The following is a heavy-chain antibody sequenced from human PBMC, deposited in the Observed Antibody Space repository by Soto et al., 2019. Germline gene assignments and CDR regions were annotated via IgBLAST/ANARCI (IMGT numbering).Heavy chain of an antibody. CDR2: IIPIFGTA. CDR3: AREVILVGATEWFDP. Sequence: SVKVSCKASGGTFSSYAISWVRQAPGRGLEWMGGIIPIFGTANYAQKFQGRVTITADESTSTAYMELSSLRSEDTAVYYCAREVILVGATEWFDPWGQGTLVTVSS. J-gene: IGHJ5*02. V-gene: IGHV1-69*13. D-gene: IGHD1-26*01. CDR1: GGTFSSYA.